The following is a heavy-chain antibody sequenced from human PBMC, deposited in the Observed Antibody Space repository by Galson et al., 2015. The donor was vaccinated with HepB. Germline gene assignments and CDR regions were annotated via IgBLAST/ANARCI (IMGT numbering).Heavy chain of an antibody. CDR2: INTNTGNP. D-gene: IGHD3-10*01. CDR3: ARTPYYGSGSYYNVWFGP. J-gene: IGHJ5*02. CDR1: GYTITTYA. V-gene: IGHV7-4-1*02. Sequence: SVKVSCKAPGYTITTYAFNWVRQAPGQGLEWMGWINTNTGNPTYAQGFTGRFVFSLDTSVSTAYLHISSLKAEDTAVYYCARTPYYGSGSYYNVWFGPWGQGTLFTASS.